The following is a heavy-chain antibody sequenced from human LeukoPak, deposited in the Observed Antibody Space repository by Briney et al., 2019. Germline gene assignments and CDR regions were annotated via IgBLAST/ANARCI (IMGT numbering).Heavy chain of an antibody. CDR2: ISYDGSNK. Sequence: WIRQPPGKGLEWVAVISYDGSNKYYADSVKGRFTISRDNSKNTLYLQMNSLRAEDTAVYYCAREDSSDTHPGGFFDYWGQGTLVTVSS. CDR3: AREDSSDTHPGGFFDY. J-gene: IGHJ4*02. D-gene: IGHD3-22*01. V-gene: IGHV3-30-3*01.